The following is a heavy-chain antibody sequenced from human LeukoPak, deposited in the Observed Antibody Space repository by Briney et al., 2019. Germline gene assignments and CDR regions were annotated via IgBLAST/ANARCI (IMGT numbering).Heavy chain of an antibody. J-gene: IGHJ4*02. CDR3: AKRGSRSSTWYYFDF. CDR1: GFTFSSYA. V-gene: IGHV3-23*01. CDR2: INSGGTI. Sequence: GGSLRLSCAASGFTFSSYAITWVRQAPGKGLEWVSSINSGGTIYFADSVKGRFTISRDNSKNTAYLQMNSLRVEDTAAYYCAKRGSRSSTWYYFDFWGQGTLVTVSS. D-gene: IGHD6-13*01.